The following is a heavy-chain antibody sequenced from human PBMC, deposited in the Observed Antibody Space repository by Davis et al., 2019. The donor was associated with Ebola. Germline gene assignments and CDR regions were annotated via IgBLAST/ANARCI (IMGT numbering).Heavy chain of an antibody. D-gene: IGHD2/OR15-2a*01. V-gene: IGHV1-8*01. CDR3: ARGLMDSATLRAGWFDP. CDR2: MNPHTGYR. J-gene: IGHJ5*02. CDR1: GYTFSVYD. Sequence: AASVKVSCKASGYTFSVYDFNWVRQVAGQGLEWMGWMNPHTGYRAYAPKFQGRVSMTRNSSIHTAYMELSGLTSEDTAVYYCARGLMDSATLRAGWFDPWGQGTLVTVSS.